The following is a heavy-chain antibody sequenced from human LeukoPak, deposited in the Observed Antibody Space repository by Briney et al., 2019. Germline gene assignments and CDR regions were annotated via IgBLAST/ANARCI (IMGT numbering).Heavy chain of an antibody. CDR2: IIPIFGTA. CDR1: GGTFSSYA. V-gene: IGHV1-69*13. J-gene: IGHJ4*02. Sequence: SVKVSCKASGGTFSSYAISWVRQAPGQGLEWMGGIIPIFGTANYAQKFQGRVTITADESTSTAYMELSSLRSEDTAVYYCARLDSGWCSSTSCSNYWGQGTLVTVSS. CDR3: ARLDSGWCSSTSCSNY. D-gene: IGHD2-2*01.